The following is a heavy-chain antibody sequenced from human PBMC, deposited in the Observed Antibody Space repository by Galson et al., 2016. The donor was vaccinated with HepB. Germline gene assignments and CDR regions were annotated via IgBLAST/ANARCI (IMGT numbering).Heavy chain of an antibody. CDR3: GKHGGFDY. CDR1: GFSFSTSG. D-gene: IGHD3-16*01. Sequence: SLRLSCAASGFSFSTSGMSWVRQTPGRGLEWVSGITAGGGTTHYADSVKGRFTISRDNSNNTLYLYMNSLGAGDTAVYYCGKHGGFDYWGQGTQVTVSS. CDR2: ITAGGGTT. J-gene: IGHJ4*02. V-gene: IGHV3-23*01.